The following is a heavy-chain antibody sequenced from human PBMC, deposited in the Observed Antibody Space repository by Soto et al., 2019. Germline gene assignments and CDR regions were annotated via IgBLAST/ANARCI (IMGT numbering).Heavy chain of an antibody. V-gene: IGHV3-15*07. Sequence: GGSLRLSCAASGFTFSNAWMNWVRQAPGKGLEWVGRIKSKTDGGTTDYAAPVKGRFTISRDDSKNTLYLQMNSLKTEDTAVYYCTTDRRIEDSGYFGYYYYYGMDVWGQGTTVTVSS. CDR3: TTDRRIEDSGYFGYYYYYGMDV. D-gene: IGHD3-22*01. CDR2: IKSKTDGGTT. J-gene: IGHJ6*02. CDR1: GFTFSNAW.